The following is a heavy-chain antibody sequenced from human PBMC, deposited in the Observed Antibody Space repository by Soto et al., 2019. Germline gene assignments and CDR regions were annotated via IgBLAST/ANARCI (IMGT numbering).Heavy chain of an antibody. D-gene: IGHD5-18*01. CDR3: ARDGVDTATGYYYGMDV. CDR2: ISAYNGNT. V-gene: IGHV1-18*04. CDR1: GSTLSEVS. Sequence: ASVKVSCKVSGSTLSEVSIHWVRQAPGQGLEWMGWISAYNGNTNYAQKLQGRVTMTTDTSTSTAYMELRSLRSDDTAVYYCARDGVDTATGYYYGMDVWGQGTTVTVSS. J-gene: IGHJ6*02.